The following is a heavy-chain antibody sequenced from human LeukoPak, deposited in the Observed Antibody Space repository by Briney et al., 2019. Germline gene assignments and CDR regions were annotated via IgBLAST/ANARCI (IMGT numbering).Heavy chain of an antibody. D-gene: IGHD2-2*01. Sequence: GGSLRLSCAASGFPFSCYAMSWVRQAPGKGRERVSAISGSCGSTYYADSVTGRFTTSRDNSTNTLYLQMNSLRAEDTAVYYCAKDWGLGYCSSTSCYFDAFDIWGQGTMVTVSS. J-gene: IGHJ3*02. CDR2: ISGSCGST. CDR3: AKDWGLGYCSSTSCYFDAFDI. CDR1: GFPFSCYA. V-gene: IGHV3-23*01.